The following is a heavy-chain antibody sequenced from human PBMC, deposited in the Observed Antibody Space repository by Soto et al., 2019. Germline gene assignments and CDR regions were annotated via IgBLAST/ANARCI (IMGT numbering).Heavy chain of an antibody. V-gene: IGHV1-69*13. J-gene: IGHJ6*02. CDR2: IIPIFGTA. D-gene: IGHD5-18*01. CDR3: ARANLQSLGGYSYGKVVGYYGMDV. Sequence: GASVKVSCKASGGTFSSYAISWVRQAPGQGLEWMGGIIPIFGTANYAQKFQGRVTITADESTSTAYMELSSLRSEDTAVYYCARANLQSLGGYSYGKVVGYYGMDVWGQGTTVTVSS. CDR1: GGTFSSYA.